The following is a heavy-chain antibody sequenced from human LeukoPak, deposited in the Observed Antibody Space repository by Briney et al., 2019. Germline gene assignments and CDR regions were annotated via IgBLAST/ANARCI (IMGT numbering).Heavy chain of an antibody. J-gene: IGHJ6*03. CDR1: GGTFSSYA. CDR2: IIPIFGTA. V-gene: IGHV1-69*05. D-gene: IGHD6-13*01. Sequence: SVKVSCKASGGTFSSYAISWVRQAPGQGLEWLGGIIPIFGTANYAQKFQGRVTITTDESTSTAYMELSSLRSEDTAVYYCGVAAAGPLYYYYMDVWGKGTTVTVSS. CDR3: GVAAAGPLYYYYMDV.